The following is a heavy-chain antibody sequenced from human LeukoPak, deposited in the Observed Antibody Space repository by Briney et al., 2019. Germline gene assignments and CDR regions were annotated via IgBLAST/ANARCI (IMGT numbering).Heavy chain of an antibody. D-gene: IGHD3-22*01. Sequence: PSETLSLTCTVSGGSINYYYWSWIRQPPGKGPEYIGYIYSSGSTNYNPSLKSRVTMSVDTSKNQFSLKLSSVTAADTAVYYCARDSRYSDTSGYYYSHYYMDVRGKGTTVTVSS. CDR1: GGSINYYY. CDR2: IYSSGST. CDR3: ARDSRYSDTSGYYYSHYYMDV. J-gene: IGHJ6*03. V-gene: IGHV4-59*01.